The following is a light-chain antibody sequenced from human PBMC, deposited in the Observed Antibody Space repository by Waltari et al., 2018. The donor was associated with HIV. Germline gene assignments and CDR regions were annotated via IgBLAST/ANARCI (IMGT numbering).Light chain of an antibody. J-gene: IGKJ3*01. CDR1: QSVGTN. CDR3: QQYQTWPLT. CDR2: GDS. V-gene: IGKV3-15*01. Sequence: ETVMTQSPVILSVSPGERATLSCRASQSVGTNVTWYQRKSGQAPRLLIYGDSTRATAIPARFSGSGSGTEFTLTITSLQSDDYATYYCQQYQTWPLTFGPGTTVDI.